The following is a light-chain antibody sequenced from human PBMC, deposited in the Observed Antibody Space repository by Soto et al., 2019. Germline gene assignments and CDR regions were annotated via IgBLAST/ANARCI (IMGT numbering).Light chain of an antibody. CDR1: QSVSSNS. Sequence: EIVLTQSPGALSLSPGERATLSCRASQSVSSNSLAWYQQKPGQAPRLLIYDASTRATGIPDRFSGSGSGTDFTLTISRLEPEDFAVYYCQHSGDFRWTFGLGTKVDI. CDR3: QHSGDFRWT. CDR2: DAS. J-gene: IGKJ1*01. V-gene: IGKV3-20*01.